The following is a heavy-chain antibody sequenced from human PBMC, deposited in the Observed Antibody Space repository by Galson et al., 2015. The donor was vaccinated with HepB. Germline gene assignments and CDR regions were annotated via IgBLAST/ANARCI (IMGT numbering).Heavy chain of an antibody. CDR3: AKEEEGDRISGPYFDY. Sequence: SLRLSCAASGFTFSSYAMSWVRQAPGKGLEWVSAISGSGGSTYYADSVKGRFTISRDNSKNTLYLQMNSLRAEDTAVYYCAKEEEGDRISGPYFDYWGQGTLVTVSS. CDR1: GFTFSSYA. D-gene: IGHD2-15*01. J-gene: IGHJ4*02. CDR2: ISGSGGST. V-gene: IGHV3-23*01.